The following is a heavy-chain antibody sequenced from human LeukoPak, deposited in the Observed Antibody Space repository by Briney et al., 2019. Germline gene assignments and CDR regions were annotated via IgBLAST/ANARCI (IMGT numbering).Heavy chain of an antibody. CDR1: GASITTYY. CDR3: ATLKGDYGYDY. CDR2: IYISGST. V-gene: IGHV4-4*07. D-gene: IGHD4-17*01. J-gene: IGHJ4*02. Sequence: SETLSLTCTVSGASITTYYWSWIQQPAGKGLEWIGRIYISGSTNLNPSLESRVTMSVDTSKNQFSLKLSSVTAADTAVYYCATLKGDYGYDYWGQGTLVTVSS.